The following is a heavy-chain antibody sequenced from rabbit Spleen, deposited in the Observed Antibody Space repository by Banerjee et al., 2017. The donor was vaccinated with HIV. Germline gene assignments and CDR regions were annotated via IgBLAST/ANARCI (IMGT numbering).Heavy chain of an antibody. Sequence: QSLEESGGDLVKPGASLTLTCTASGFSLSSSYYMNWVRQAPGKGLEWIGYIDPVFGITYYANWVNGRFSISRENAQNTVFLQMTSLTAADTATYFCARDGAGGSYFALWGPGTLVTVS. V-gene: IGHV1S40*01. D-gene: IGHD8-1*01. CDR1: GFSLSSSYY. CDR3: ARDGAGGSYFAL. J-gene: IGHJ4*01. CDR2: IDPVFGIT.